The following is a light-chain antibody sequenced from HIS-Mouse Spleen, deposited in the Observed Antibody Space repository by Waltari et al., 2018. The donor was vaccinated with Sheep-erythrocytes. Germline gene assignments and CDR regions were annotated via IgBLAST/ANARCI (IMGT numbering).Light chain of an antibody. Sequence: QSARTQPRSVSGSPGQSLTISCTGTSRDVGSYNLVAWYQQNPGKAPKLMIYEGSKRPSGVSNRFSGSKSGNTASLTISGLQAEDEADYYCCSYAGSSTPWVFGGGTKLTVL. J-gene: IGLJ3*02. V-gene: IGLV2-23*01. CDR1: SRDVGSYNL. CDR3: CSYAGSSTPWV. CDR2: EGS.